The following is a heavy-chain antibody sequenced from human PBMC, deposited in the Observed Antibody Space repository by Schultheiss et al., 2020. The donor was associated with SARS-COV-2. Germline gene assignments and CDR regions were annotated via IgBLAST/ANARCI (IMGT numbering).Heavy chain of an antibody. CDR1: GFTFSSYA. D-gene: IGHD2-15*01. J-gene: IGHJ4*02. Sequence: GESLKISCAASGFTFSSYAMHWVRQAPGKGLEWVAVISYDGSNKYYADSVKGRFTISRDNSKNTLYLQMNSLRAEDTAVYYCARDRGRYCSGGSCPYYFDYWGQGTLVTVSS. CDR3: ARDRGRYCSGGSCPYYFDY. CDR2: ISYDGSNK. V-gene: IGHV3-30*04.